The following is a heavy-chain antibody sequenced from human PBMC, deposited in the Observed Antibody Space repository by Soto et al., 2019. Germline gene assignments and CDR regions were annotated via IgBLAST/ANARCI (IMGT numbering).Heavy chain of an antibody. J-gene: IGHJ5*02. CDR3: ARGVYDSSGACRFAP. V-gene: IGHV4-30-2*01. Sequence: QLQLQESGSGLVKPSQTLSLTCAVSGGSISSGGYSWSWIRQPPGKGLEWIGYIYHSGSTYYNPSLKSRVTISVDRSKNQFSLKLSSVTAADTAVYYCARGVYDSSGACRFAPWGQGTLVTVSS. CDR1: GGSISSGGYS. D-gene: IGHD3-22*01. CDR2: IYHSGST.